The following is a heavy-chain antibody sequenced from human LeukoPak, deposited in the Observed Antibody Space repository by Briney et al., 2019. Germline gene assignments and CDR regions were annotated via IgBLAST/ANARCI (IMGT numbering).Heavy chain of an antibody. CDR2: TYYRSKWYN. D-gene: IGHD3-22*01. V-gene: IGHV6-1*01. J-gene: IGHJ6*03. Sequence: SQTLSLTCAISGDSVSSSSAAWNWIRQSPSRGLEWLGRTYYRSKWYNDYAVSVKSRITINPVTSKNQFSLQLNSVTPEDTAVYYCARATGYDSSGYYYYYYMDVWGKGTTVTVSS. CDR1: GDSVSSSSAA. CDR3: ARATGYDSSGYYYYYYMDV.